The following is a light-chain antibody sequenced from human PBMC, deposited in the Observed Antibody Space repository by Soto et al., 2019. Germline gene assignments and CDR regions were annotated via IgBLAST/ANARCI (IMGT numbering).Light chain of an antibody. J-gene: IGLJ2*01. Sequence: QSALIQPASVSGSPGQSITISCTGTSSDVSGYNYVSWYQQHPGKAPKVMIYEVSNRPSGVSNRFSGSKSGNTASLTISGLQAEDDADYYCSSYTSSSSDVVFGGGTKLTVL. CDR1: SSDVSGYNY. CDR2: EVS. V-gene: IGLV2-14*01. CDR3: SSYTSSSSDVV.